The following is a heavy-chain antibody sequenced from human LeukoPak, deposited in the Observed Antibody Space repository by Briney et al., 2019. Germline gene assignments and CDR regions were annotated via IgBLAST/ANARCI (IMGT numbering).Heavy chain of an antibody. D-gene: IGHD3-3*01. Sequence: ASVKVSCKASGYTFTSYGISWVRQAPGQGLEWMGWISAYNGNTNYAQKLQGRVTMTTDTSTSTAYMELRSLRSDDTAVYYCAREERFLELDAFDIWGQGTMVTVSS. V-gene: IGHV1-18*01. CDR2: ISAYNGNT. CDR1: GYTFTSYG. CDR3: AREERFLELDAFDI. J-gene: IGHJ3*02.